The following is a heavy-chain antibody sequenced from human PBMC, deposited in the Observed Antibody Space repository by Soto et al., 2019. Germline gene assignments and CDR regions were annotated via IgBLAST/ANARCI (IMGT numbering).Heavy chain of an antibody. D-gene: IGHD3-16*02. CDR2: ISYDGSNK. J-gene: IGHJ6*02. Sequence: GGALRRSCAASGFTFSSYAMRWVRQAPGKGLEWVAVISYDGSNKYYADSVKGRFTISRDNSKNTLYLQMNSLRAEDTAVYYCARDRGVDDYVWGSYPVNPYYYYGMDVWGQGTTVTVSS. V-gene: IGHV3-30-3*01. CDR1: GFTFSSYA. CDR3: ARDRGVDDYVWGSYPVNPYYYYGMDV.